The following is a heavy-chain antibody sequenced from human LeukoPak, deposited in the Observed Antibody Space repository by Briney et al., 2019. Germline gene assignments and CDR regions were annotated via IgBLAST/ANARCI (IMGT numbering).Heavy chain of an antibody. V-gene: IGHV1-2*02. J-gene: IGHJ4*02. CDR2: INPNSGGT. Sequence: GASVKVSFKASAYTFTGYYMHCVRQAPGQGLEWMGWINPNSGGTNYAQKFQGRVTMTRDTSISTAYMELSRLRSDDTAVYYCARLVGDYVWGSYQSEFDYWGQGTLVTVSS. CDR3: ARLVGDYVWGSYQSEFDY. CDR1: AYTFTGYY. D-gene: IGHD3-16*02.